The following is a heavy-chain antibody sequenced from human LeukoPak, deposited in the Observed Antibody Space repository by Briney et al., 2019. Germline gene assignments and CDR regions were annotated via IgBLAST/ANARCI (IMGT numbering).Heavy chain of an antibody. D-gene: IGHD2-21*02. CDR2: ISAYNGNT. J-gene: IGHJ6*02. CDR3: AKDLFVVTAPFGYYGMDV. V-gene: IGHV1-18*01. CDR1: GYTFTSYG. Sequence: GASVKVSCKASGYTFTSYGISWVRQAPGQGLEWMGWISAYNGNTNYAQKLQGRVTMTTDTSTSTAYMELRSLRSDDTAVYYCAKDLFVVTAPFGYYGMDVWGQGTLVTVSS.